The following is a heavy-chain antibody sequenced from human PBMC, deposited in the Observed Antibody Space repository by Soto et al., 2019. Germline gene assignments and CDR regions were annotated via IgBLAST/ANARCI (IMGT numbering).Heavy chain of an antibody. V-gene: IGHV3-30-3*01. CDR3: AGALGYPDAFDI. Sequence: PGGSLRLSCAASGFTFSSYAMHWVRQAPGKGLEWVAVISYDGSNKYYADSVKGRFTISRDNSKNTLYLQMNSLRAEDTAVYYCAGALGYPDAFDIWGQGTMVTVSS. J-gene: IGHJ3*02. CDR1: GFTFSSYA. D-gene: IGHD5-18*01. CDR2: ISYDGSNK.